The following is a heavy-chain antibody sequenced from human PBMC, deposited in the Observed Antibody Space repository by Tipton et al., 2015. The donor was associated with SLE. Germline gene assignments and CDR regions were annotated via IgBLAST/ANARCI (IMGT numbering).Heavy chain of an antibody. CDR2: IYYSGST. V-gene: IGHV4-59*08. CDR3: ARRREPRYYGMDV. CDR1: GGSISSYY. Sequence: GLVKPSETLSLTCTVSGGSISSYYWSWIRQPPGKGLEWIGYIYYSGSTNYNPSLKSRVTISVDTSKNQFSLKLSSVTAADTAVYYCARRREPRYYGMDVWGQGTTVTVSS. D-gene: IGHD1-14*01. J-gene: IGHJ6*02.